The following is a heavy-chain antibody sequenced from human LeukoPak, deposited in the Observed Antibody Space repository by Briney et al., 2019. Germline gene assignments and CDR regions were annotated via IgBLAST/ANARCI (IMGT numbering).Heavy chain of an antibody. CDR2: INPNSGGT. Sequence: ASVKVSCKASVYTITGYYIHWVRQAPGQGLEWMGWINPNSGGTNYAQKFQGWVTMTRDTSISAAYMELNSLKSDDTAVYYCARVPGDYGDYGGAFDIWGQGTMVTVSS. V-gene: IGHV1-2*04. J-gene: IGHJ3*02. CDR1: VYTITGYY. CDR3: ARVPGDYGDYGGAFDI. D-gene: IGHD4-17*01.